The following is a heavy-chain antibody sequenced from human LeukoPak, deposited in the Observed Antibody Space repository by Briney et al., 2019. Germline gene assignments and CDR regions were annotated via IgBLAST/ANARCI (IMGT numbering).Heavy chain of an antibody. CDR3: ARDVAAPGGVYFDY. Sequence: SGGSLRLSCAASGFTFSSYAMSWVRQAPGKGLEWVSGTSGSGRSIHYADSVKGRFTISRDNSKNTLYLQMNSLRAEDTAVYYCARDVAAPGGVYFDYWGQGTLVTVSS. V-gene: IGHV3-23*01. J-gene: IGHJ4*02. D-gene: IGHD3-16*01. CDR1: GFTFSSYA. CDR2: TSGSGRSI.